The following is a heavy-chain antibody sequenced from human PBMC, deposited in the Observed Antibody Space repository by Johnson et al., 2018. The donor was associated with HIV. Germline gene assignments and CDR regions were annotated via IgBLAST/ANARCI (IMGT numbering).Heavy chain of an antibody. CDR2: IKQDGSEK. Sequence: VQLVESGGSVVRPGGSLRLSCAASGFTFSSYWMSWVRQAPGKGLEWVANIKQDGSEKYYVDSVKGRFTISRDNSKNPLYLQMNSLSAEDTAVYYCARGGGCGGDCYSGYDAFDIWGQGTKVTV. CDR1: GFTFSSYW. J-gene: IGHJ3*02. CDR3: ARGGGCGGDCYSGYDAFDI. D-gene: IGHD2-21*01. V-gene: IGHV3-7*01.